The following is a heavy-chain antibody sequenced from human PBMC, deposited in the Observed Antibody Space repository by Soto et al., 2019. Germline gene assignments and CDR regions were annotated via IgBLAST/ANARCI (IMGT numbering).Heavy chain of an antibody. CDR2: ISGSGGST. CDR3: AKSSFGVVIISAFDI. J-gene: IGHJ3*02. Sequence: GGSLRLSCAASGFTFSSYAMSWVRQAPGKGLEWVSAISGSGGSTDYADSVKGRFTISRDNSKNTLYLQMNSLRAEDTAVYYCAKSSFGVVIISAFDIWGQGTMVTVSS. V-gene: IGHV3-23*01. CDR1: GFTFSSYA. D-gene: IGHD3-3*01.